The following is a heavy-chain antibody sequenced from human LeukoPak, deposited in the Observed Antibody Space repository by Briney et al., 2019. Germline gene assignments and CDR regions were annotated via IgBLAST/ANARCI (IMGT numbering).Heavy chain of an antibody. V-gene: IGHV1-2*06. D-gene: IGHD4-23*01. J-gene: IGHJ4*02. CDR3: AISDYGGKSPPLDY. Sequence: GGSVKVSCKDSGYTFTGYFIHWVGQAPGQGLEWMGRINPNSGGTNYAQKFQGRVTMTRDTSISTAYMELSRLRSDDTAVYYCAISDYGGKSPPLDYWGQGTLVTVSS. CDR2: INPNSGGT. CDR1: GYTFTGYF.